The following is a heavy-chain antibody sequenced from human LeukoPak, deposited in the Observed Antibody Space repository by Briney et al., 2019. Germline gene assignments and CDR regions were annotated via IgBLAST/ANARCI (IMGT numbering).Heavy chain of an antibody. CDR3: ARGTHITLVRGALDY. J-gene: IGHJ4*02. V-gene: IGHV3-48*03. CDR1: GFTFSDYE. Sequence: GGSLRLSCAASGFTFSDYEMNWVRQAPGKGLEWVSYINSGGSNTYYTDSVKGRFTISRDNAKNSLYLQMNSLRAEDTAVYYCARGTHITLVRGALDYWGQGTLVTVSS. D-gene: IGHD3-10*01. CDR2: INSGGSNT.